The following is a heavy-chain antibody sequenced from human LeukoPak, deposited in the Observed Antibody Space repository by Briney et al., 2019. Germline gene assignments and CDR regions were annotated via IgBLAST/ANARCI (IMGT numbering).Heavy chain of an antibody. CDR1: GYTFTGYY. D-gene: IGHD3-3*01. J-gene: IGHJ4*02. CDR2: INPNSGGT. CDR3: ARLTPGYYDFWGGQRPFDY. V-gene: IGHV1-2*06. Sequence: ASVKVSCKASGYTFTGYYMHWVRQAPGQGLEWMGRINPNSGGTNYAQKFQGRVTMTRDTSISTAYMELSRLRSDDTAVYYCARLTPGYYDFWGGQRPFDYWGQGTLVTVSS.